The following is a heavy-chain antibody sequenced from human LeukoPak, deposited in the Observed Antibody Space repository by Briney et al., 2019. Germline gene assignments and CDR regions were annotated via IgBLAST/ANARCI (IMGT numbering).Heavy chain of an antibody. J-gene: IGHJ5*02. CDR2: ISAYNGNT. CDR1: GYTFTSYG. D-gene: IGHD2-2*01. Sequence: ASVKVSCKASGYTFTSYGISWVRQAPGQGLEWMGWISAYNGNTNYAQKLQGRVTMTTDTSTSTAYMELRSLRSDDTAVYCCARDIVVVPAAIGNWFDPWGQGTLVTVSS. CDR3: ARDIVVVPAAIGNWFDP. V-gene: IGHV1-18*01.